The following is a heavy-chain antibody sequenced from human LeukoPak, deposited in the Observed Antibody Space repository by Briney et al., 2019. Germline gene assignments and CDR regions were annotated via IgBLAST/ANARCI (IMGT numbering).Heavy chain of an antibody. CDR1: GFSFRSFW. CDR2: IKEDGSDK. CDR3: ARVLWFGGIYYFDY. V-gene: IGHV3-7*04. J-gene: IGHJ4*02. Sequence: PGGSLRLSCAASGFSFRSFWMSWVHQAPGKGLEWVASIKEDGSDKYYVESVKGRFTISRENARNSLYLQMNSLRAEDTAVYYCARVLWFGGIYYFDYWGQGTLVTVSS. D-gene: IGHD3-10*01.